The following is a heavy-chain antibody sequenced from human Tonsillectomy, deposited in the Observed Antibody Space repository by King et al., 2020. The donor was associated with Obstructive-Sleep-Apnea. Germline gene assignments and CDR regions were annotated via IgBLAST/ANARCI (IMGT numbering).Heavy chain of an antibody. CDR1: GFSLSTSGVG. CDR3: AHRLVITMVRGVNYFDY. J-gene: IGHJ4*02. V-gene: IGHV2-5*02. Sequence: TLKESGPTLVKPTQTLTLTCTFSGFSLSTSGVGVGWIRQSPGKALEWLALIYWDDYKRYSPSLKSRLTITKDTSKNQVVLTMTNMDPVDTATYYCAHRLVITMVRGVNYFDYWGQGTLVTVSS. D-gene: IGHD3-10*01. CDR2: IYWDDYK.